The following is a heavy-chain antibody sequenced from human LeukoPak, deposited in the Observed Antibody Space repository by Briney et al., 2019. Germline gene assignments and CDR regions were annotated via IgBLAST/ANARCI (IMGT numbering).Heavy chain of an antibody. CDR2: INHSGST. CDR3: ARSKGIYSSSWYRSEYFQH. CDR1: GGSFSGYY. Sequence: PSETLSLTCAVYGGSFSGYYWSWLRQPPGKGLEWVGEINHSGSTNYNPSLRSRVTISVDTSKNMFSLKLSSVTAADTAVYYCARSKGIYSSSWYRSEYFQHWGQGTLVTVSS. D-gene: IGHD6-13*01. V-gene: IGHV4-34*01. J-gene: IGHJ1*01.